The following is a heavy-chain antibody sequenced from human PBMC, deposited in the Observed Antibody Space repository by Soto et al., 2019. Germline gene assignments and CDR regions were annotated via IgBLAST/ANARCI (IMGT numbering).Heavy chain of an antibody. Sequence: SGGSLRLSCAASGFTFSSYGMHWVRQAPGKGLEWVAVISYDGSDKYYADSVKGRFTISRDNSKNTLYLQMNSLRAGDTAVYYCAKAHYDSSGELDYWGQGTLVTVSS. CDR3: AKAHYDSSGELDY. CDR2: ISYDGSDK. J-gene: IGHJ4*02. D-gene: IGHD3-22*01. CDR1: GFTFSSYG. V-gene: IGHV3-30*18.